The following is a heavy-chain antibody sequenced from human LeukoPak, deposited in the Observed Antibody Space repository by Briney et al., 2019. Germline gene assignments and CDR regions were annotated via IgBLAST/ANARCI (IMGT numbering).Heavy chain of an antibody. CDR3: ARREVDILTGYFEGWDY. J-gene: IGHJ4*02. CDR1: GGSISSYY. Sequence: RASETLSLTCIVSGGSISSYYWSWIRQPPGKGLEWIGYINYSGSTKYNASLKSRVTISVDTSKNQFSLKLSSVTAADTAVYYCARREVDILTGYFEGWDYWGQGTLVTVSS. D-gene: IGHD3-9*01. V-gene: IGHV4-59*08. CDR2: INYSGST.